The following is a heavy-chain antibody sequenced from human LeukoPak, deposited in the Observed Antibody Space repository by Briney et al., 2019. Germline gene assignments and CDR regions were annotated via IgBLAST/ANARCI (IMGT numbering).Heavy chain of an antibody. CDR2: ISGTGHST. D-gene: IGHD6-19*01. J-gene: IGHJ4*02. Sequence: PGGSLRLSCVASGFTFSSNAMSWVRQAPGKGLEWVSAISGTGHSTYYADPVKGRFTISRDNSKNTLDLQMNSLRAGDTAVYYCAKDLRVAVGRGYFEYWGQGTLVTVSS. CDR3: AKDLRVAVGRGYFEY. V-gene: IGHV3-23*01. CDR1: GFTFSSNA.